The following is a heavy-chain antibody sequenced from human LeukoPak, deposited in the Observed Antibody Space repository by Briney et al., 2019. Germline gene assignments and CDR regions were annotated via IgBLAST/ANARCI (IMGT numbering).Heavy chain of an antibody. V-gene: IGHV4-4*09. CDR1: GGSISSYY. CDR3: AKGPYYDFWSGYYYYYHMDV. J-gene: IGHJ6*03. CDR2: IYTSGST. D-gene: IGHD3-3*01. Sequence: PSETLSLTCTVSGGSISSYYWSWIRQPPGKGLEWIGYIYTSGSTNYNPSLKSRVTISVDTSKNQFSLKLSSVTAADTAVYYCAKGPYYDFWSGYYYYYHMDVWGKGTTVTVSS.